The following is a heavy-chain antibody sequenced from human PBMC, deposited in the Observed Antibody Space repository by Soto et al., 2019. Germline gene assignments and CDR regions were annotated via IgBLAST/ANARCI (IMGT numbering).Heavy chain of an antibody. J-gene: IGHJ4*02. CDR1: GYTLTELS. Sequence: GASVKVSCKVSGYTLTELSMHWVRQAPGKGLELMGGFDPEDGETIYAQKFQGRVTMTEDTSTDTAYMELSSLRSEDTAVYYCATLLLAVAGFDYWGQGTLVTVSS. CDR2: FDPEDGET. CDR3: ATLLLAVAGFDY. V-gene: IGHV1-24*01. D-gene: IGHD6-19*01.